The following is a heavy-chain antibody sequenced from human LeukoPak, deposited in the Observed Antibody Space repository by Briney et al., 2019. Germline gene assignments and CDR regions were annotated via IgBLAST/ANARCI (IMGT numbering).Heavy chain of an antibody. CDR3: TTSACTNGVCYTSVDY. D-gene: IGHD2-8*01. J-gene: IGHJ4*02. CDR1: GFTFSNAW. Sequence: PGGSLRLSCAASGFTFSNAWMSWVRQAPGKGLEWVGRIKSKTDGGTTDYAAPVKDRFTISRDDSKNTLYLQMDSLKTEDTAVYYRTTSACTNGVCYTSVDYWGQGTLVTVSS. CDR2: IKSKTDGGTT. V-gene: IGHV3-15*01.